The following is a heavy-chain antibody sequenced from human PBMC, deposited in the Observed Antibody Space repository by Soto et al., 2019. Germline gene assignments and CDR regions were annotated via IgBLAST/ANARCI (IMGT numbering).Heavy chain of an antibody. V-gene: IGHV1-69*13. D-gene: IGHD2-8*01. CDR1: GGTFSSYA. J-gene: IGHJ4*02. CDR2: IIPIFGTT. Sequence: EASVKVPCKESGGTFSSYAITWVRQAPGQGLEWMGGIIPIFGTTNYAQKFQGRVTITADESTSTAYMELSSLIFEDTAVYYCARIQSPGVLRGTFDYWGQGTLVTVSS. CDR3: ARIQSPGVLRGTFDY.